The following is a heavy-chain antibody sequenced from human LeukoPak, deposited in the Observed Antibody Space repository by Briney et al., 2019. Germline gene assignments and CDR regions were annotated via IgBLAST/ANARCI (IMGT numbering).Heavy chain of an antibody. J-gene: IGHJ3*01. D-gene: IGHD3-9*01. CDR2: IIPIFGTA. CDR3: ARNFDSGAFDL. CDR1: GGTFSSYA. Sequence: SVKVSCKASGGTFSSYAISWVRQAPGQGLEWMGGIIPIFGTANYAQKFQGRVTMTRDTSTSTVYMELSSLRSEDTAVYYCARNFDSGAFDLWGQGTMVTVSS. V-gene: IGHV1-69*05.